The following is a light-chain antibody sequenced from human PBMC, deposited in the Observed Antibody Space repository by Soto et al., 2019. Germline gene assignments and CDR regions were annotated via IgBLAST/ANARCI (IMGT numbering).Light chain of an antibody. CDR1: QSISSW. CDR2: KAS. Sequence: DIQMTQSPSTLSASVGDRVTITCRASQSISSWLAWYQQKPGKAPKLLIYKASSLESGVPSRFSGSGSGTEFTLISSSLQADDCASYYRQQYNSYWTFGQGNKVEIK. V-gene: IGKV1-5*03. J-gene: IGKJ1*01. CDR3: QQYNSYWT.